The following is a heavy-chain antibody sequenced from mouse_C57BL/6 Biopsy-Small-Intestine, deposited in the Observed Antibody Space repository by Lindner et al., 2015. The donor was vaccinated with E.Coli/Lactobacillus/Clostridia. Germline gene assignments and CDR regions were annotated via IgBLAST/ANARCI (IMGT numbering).Heavy chain of an antibody. CDR1: GYSFTGYY. CDR2: INPTTGGT. V-gene: IGHV1-42*01. D-gene: IGHD2-10*01. J-gene: IGHJ2*01. Sequence: VQLQESGPELVKPGASVKMSCKASGYSFTGYYMNWMKQSPEKSLEWIGEINPTTGGTTYNQKFKAKATLTVDKSSSTAYMQLKSLTSEDSAVYYCGRSYYDNLDYWGQGTTLTVSS. CDR3: GRSYYDNLDY.